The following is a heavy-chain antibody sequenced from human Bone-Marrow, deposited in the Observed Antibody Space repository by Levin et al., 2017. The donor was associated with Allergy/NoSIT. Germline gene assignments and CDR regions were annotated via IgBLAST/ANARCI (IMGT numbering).Heavy chain of an antibody. Sequence: PSETLSLTCTVSGGSISSYYWSWIRQSPGKGLEWIGYIFYSGSTDYNPSLKNRVTISVDTSKNQFSLKLSSVTAADSAVYYCTRSSYGDYPIDYWGQGTLVTVSS. CDR1: GGSISSYY. CDR2: IFYSGST. D-gene: IGHD4-17*01. V-gene: IGHV4-59*01. CDR3: TRSSYGDYPIDY. J-gene: IGHJ4*02.